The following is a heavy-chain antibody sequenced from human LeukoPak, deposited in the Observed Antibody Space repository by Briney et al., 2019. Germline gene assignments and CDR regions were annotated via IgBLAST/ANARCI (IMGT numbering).Heavy chain of an antibody. D-gene: IGHD3-10*01. CDR3: ARDYYGSGRNGYFDY. J-gene: IGHJ4*02. CDR2: IVRSSGFI. Sequence: PGGSLRLSCAASGFTFSTYSLNWVRQAPGKGLEWVSSIVRSSGFIYYAESVRGRFTISRDNAKNLLYLNMSRLRAEDTAVYYCARDYYGSGRNGYFDYWGQGTLATVSS. CDR1: GFTFSTYS. V-gene: IGHV3-21*01.